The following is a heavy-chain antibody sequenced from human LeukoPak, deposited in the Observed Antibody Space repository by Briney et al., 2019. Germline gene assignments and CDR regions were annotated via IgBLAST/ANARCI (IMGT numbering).Heavy chain of an antibody. V-gene: IGHV3-48*03. J-gene: IGHJ6*02. CDR1: GFTFSSYE. D-gene: IGHD3-10*01. CDR3: ARDPDITMVRGVVDGMDV. Sequence: GGSLRLSCAASGFTFSSYEMNWVRQAPGKGLEWVSYIISSGSTIYYADSVKGRFTISRDNAKNSLYLQMNSLRAEDTAVYYCARDPDITMVRGVVDGMDVWGQGTTVTVSS. CDR2: IISSGSTI.